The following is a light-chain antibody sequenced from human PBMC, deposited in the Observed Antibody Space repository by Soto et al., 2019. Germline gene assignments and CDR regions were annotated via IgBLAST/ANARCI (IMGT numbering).Light chain of an antibody. CDR2: GNS. V-gene: IGLV1-40*01. CDR1: SSNIGAGYD. J-gene: IGLJ2*01. Sequence: QLVLTQPPSVSGAPGQRVTISCSASSSNIGAGYDVHWYQQLPGTAPKLLIYGNSNRPSGVPDRFSGSKSGTSASLAITGLQAEHEADYYCQSYDSSLSGYVVFGGGTKLTVL. CDR3: QSYDSSLSGYVV.